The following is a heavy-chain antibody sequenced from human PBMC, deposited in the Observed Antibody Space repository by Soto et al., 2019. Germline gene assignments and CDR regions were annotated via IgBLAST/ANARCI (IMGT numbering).Heavy chain of an antibody. CDR3: ARSEYYYDSSGYFYYYYGMDV. V-gene: IGHV5-51*01. CDR1: GYSFTSYW. J-gene: IGHJ6*02. D-gene: IGHD3-22*01. Sequence: PGESLKISCKGSGYSFTSYWIGWVRQMPGKGLEWMWIIYPGDSDTRYSPFFQGQVTISADKSISTAYLQWSSLKASDTAMYYCARSEYYYDSSGYFYYYYGMDVWGQGTTVTVSS. CDR2: IYPGDSDT.